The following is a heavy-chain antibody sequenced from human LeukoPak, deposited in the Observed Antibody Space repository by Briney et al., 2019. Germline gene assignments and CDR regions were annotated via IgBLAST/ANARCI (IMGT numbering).Heavy chain of an antibody. CDR3: TKGQVATVGGAKYAMDV. D-gene: IGHD5-12*01. J-gene: IGHJ6*02. CDR2: ITGDGAGT. Sequence: GGSLRLSCAASGFIFDDYAMHWVRQAPGKGLEWVSLITGDGAGTYYEDSVRGRFTISRDNSKNSLYLIMNSLRTEDTALYYCTKGQVATVGGAKYAMDVWGQGTTVTVSS. V-gene: IGHV3-43*02. CDR1: GFIFDDYA.